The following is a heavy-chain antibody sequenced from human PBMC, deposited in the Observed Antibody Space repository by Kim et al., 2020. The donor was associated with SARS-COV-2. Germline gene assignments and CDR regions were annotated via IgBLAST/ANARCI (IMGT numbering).Heavy chain of an antibody. Sequence: SETLSLTCTVSGDSVATDFWTWIRQAPGKGLDWTGYVSYSGGTSYNPSLRGRLTISVDTSRTHVSLRLNSVTAADTGIYYCTRAHQLAPRGYGMDVWGQG. V-gene: IGHV4-59*02. CDR1: GDSVATDF. D-gene: IGHD1-1*01. J-gene: IGHJ6*02. CDR3: TRAHQLAPRGYGMDV. CDR2: VSYSGGT.